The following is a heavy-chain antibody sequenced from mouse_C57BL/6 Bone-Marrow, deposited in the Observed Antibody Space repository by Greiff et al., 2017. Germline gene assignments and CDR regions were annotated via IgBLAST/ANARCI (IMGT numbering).Heavy chain of an antibody. J-gene: IGHJ4*01. V-gene: IGHV14-4*01. CDR1: GFNIKDDY. CDR3: TSMSGGKAMDY. CDR2: IDPENGDT. D-gene: IGHD1-1*01. Sequence: DVQLQESGAELVRPGASVKLSCTASGFNIKDDYMHWVKQRPEQGLEWIGWIDPENGDTEYASKFQGKATITADTSSNTAYQQLSSLTSEDTAVYYCTSMSGGKAMDYWGQGTSVTVSS.